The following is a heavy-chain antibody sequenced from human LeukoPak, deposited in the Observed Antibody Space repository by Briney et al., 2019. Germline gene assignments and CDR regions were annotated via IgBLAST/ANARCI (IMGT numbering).Heavy chain of an antibody. CDR3: ARASMRMATAGLVDY. D-gene: IGHD5-24*01. CDR2: IGSSGSTI. Sequence: GGSLRLSCAASGITFSTYEMNWVRQAPGKGLEWVSCIGSSGSTIYYADSVKGRFTISRDNPKNSLYLQMNSLRAEDTAVYYCARASMRMATAGLVDYWGQGTLVTVSS. CDR1: GITFSTYE. V-gene: IGHV3-48*03. J-gene: IGHJ4*02.